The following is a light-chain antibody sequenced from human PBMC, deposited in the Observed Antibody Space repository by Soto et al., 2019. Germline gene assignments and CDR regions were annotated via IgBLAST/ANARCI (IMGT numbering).Light chain of an antibody. J-gene: IGLJ1*01. CDR1: SSDVGSYNL. Sequence: QSALTQPASVSGSPGQSITISCTGSSSDVGSYNLVSWYQQHPGKAPKLMIYEGSKRPSGVSNRFSGSKSGNTASLTISGLQAEDEADYYCSSYTSSTLFVFGPGTKLTVL. CDR2: EGS. V-gene: IGLV2-14*02. CDR3: SSYTSSTLFV.